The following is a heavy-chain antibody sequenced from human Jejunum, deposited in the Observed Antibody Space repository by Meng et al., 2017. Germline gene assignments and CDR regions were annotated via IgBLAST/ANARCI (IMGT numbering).Heavy chain of an antibody. CDR1: GYTFSDYN. CDR2: INAKSGDT. Sequence: QVQLAPSGAGMKQPGASVKVSCNASGYTFSDYNVNWLRQAPGQGLECMVRINAKSGDTKYAQKFQDRVTMTRDTSISTGYMELSSLTSDDTAIYYCARVAVATVAYWGQGTLVTVSS. CDR3: ARVAVATVAY. J-gene: IGHJ4*02. V-gene: IGHV1-2*06. D-gene: IGHD5-12*01.